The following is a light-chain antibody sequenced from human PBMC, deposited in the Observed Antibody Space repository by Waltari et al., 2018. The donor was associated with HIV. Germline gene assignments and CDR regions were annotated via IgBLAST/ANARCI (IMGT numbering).Light chain of an antibody. Sequence: QSALTQPPSASGSPGQSVTISCTGTSSDVGGYNFVSWYQQHPGKAPQLIIYDVSKRPSGVPDRFSGAKSGNTASLAVSGLQTEDEADYYCSSYAGRNNLIFGGGTKLTVL. V-gene: IGLV2-8*01. CDR2: DVS. J-gene: IGLJ2*01. CDR3: SSYAGRNNLI. CDR1: SSDVGGYNF.